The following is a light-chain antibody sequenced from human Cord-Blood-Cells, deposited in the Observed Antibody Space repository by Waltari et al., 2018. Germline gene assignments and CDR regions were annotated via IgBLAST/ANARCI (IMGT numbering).Light chain of an antibody. CDR1: ALPKQY. CDR3: QSADSSGTYRV. CDR2: KDS. Sequence: SYDLTQPPSVSVSPGQTARITCSGDALPKQYAYRYQQKPGQAPVLVIYKDSERPSGIPERFSGSSSGTTVTLTISGVQAEDEADYYCQSADSSGTYRVFGGGTKLTVL. V-gene: IGLV3-25*03. J-gene: IGLJ3*02.